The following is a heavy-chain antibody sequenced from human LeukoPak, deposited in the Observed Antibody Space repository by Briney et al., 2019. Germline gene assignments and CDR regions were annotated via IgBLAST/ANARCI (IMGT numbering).Heavy chain of an antibody. J-gene: IGHJ4*02. Sequence: PSETLSLTCTVSGVSISSGGYYWSWIRQHPGKGLEWIGYIYYSGNTYYNPSLKSRLTISLDTSNNQFSLKLSSVTAADTALYYCARGPVRDYSNYWGQGTLVTVSS. CDR1: GVSISSGGYY. D-gene: IGHD4-11*01. V-gene: IGHV4-31*03. CDR3: ARGPVRDYSNY. CDR2: IYYSGNT.